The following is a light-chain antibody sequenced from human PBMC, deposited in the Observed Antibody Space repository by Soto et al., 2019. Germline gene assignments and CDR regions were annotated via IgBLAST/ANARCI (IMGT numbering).Light chain of an antibody. CDR1: QSISTW. V-gene: IGKV1-5*01. CDR3: QQDYDYRT. Sequence: EIRMTQSPSTLSASVGARVPITCRASQSISTWLAWYPQQPGKAPQLLIYDASSLEVGVPTRFSGSGSPTEFPLTISSLQPDDYGTYYCQQDYDYRTFGQGTKVDIK. J-gene: IGKJ1*01. CDR2: DAS.